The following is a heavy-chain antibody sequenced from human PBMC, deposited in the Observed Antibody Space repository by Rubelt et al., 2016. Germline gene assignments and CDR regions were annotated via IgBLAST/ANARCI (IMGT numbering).Heavy chain of an antibody. V-gene: IGHV3-74*01. CDR1: GFTFSSYW. J-gene: IGHJ3*02. CDR2: INSDGSST. CDR3: ARSGPDVVVPAAIRVEGDAFDI. Sequence: EVQLVESGGGLVQPGGSLRLSCAASGFTFSSYWMHWVRQAPGKGLVWVSRINSDGSSTSYADSVKGRFTISSANAKNTLYRQMNSLRAEDTAVYYCARSGPDVVVPAAIRVEGDAFDIWGQGTMVTVSS. D-gene: IGHD2-2*02.